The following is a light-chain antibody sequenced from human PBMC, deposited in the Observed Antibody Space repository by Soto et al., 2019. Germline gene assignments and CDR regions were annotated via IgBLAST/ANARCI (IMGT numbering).Light chain of an antibody. CDR1: QSVSSSY. CDR2: GAS. V-gene: IGKV3D-15*01. CDR3: QQYNNWPPK. J-gene: IGKJ1*01. Sequence: IVLTQSPGTLSLSPGERATLSCRASQSVSSSYLAWYQQKPGQAPRLLIYGASSRATGIPARFSGSGSGTEFTLTISSLQSEDFAVYYCQQYNNWPPKFGQGTKVDIK.